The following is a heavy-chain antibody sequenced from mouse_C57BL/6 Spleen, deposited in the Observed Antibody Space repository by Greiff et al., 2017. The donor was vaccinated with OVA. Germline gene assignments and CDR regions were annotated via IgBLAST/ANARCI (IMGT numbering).Heavy chain of an antibody. V-gene: IGHV6-3*01. CDR3: IDGYYSGGYYAMDY. D-gene: IGHD2-3*01. CDR2: IRLKSDNYAT. Sequence: EVKLVESGGGLVQPGGSMKLSCVASGFTFSNYWMNWVRQSPEKGLEWVAQIRLKSDNYATHYAESVKGRFTISRDDSKSSVYLQMNNLRAEDTGIYYCIDGYYSGGYYAMDYWGQGTSVTVSS. J-gene: IGHJ4*01. CDR1: GFTFSNYW.